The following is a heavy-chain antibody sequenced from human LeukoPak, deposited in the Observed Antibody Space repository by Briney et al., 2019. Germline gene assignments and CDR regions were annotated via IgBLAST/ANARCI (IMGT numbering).Heavy chain of an antibody. D-gene: IGHD2-15*01. CDR2: IIPIFGTA. Sequence: ASVKVSCKASGGTFSSYAISWVRQAPVQGLEWMGGIIPIFGTANYAQKFQGRVTITADESTSTAYMELSSLRSEDTAVYYCARVPPAPDSGGSDYWGQGTLVTVSS. J-gene: IGHJ4*02. CDR3: ARVPPAPDSGGSDY. V-gene: IGHV1-69*13. CDR1: GGTFSSYA.